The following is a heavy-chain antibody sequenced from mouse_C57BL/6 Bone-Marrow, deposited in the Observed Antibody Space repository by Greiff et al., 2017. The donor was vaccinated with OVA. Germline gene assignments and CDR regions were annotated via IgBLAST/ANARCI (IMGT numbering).Heavy chain of an antibody. J-gene: IGHJ4*01. CDR1: GYTFTSYW. V-gene: IGHV1-64*01. Sequence: VQLQQPGAELVKPGASVKLSCKASGYTFTSYWMHWVKQRPGQGLEWIGMFHPNSGSTNYNEKFKSKATLTVDKSSSTAYMQLSSLTSEDSAVYYCARGGDYARGYAMDYWGQGTSVTVSS. CDR3: ARGGDYARGYAMDY. D-gene: IGHD2-4*01. CDR2: FHPNSGST.